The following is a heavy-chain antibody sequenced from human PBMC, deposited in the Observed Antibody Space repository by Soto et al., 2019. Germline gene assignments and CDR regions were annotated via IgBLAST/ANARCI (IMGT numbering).Heavy chain of an antibody. V-gene: IGHV1-69*12. D-gene: IGHD1-1*01. CDR3: ARDNDRPQLGGNYYYILDV. CDR1: GGTFRNSA. Sequence: QVQLEQSGAEVKKPGSSVKVSCKASGGTFRNSAISWVRQVPGQGLEWMGGIMPIFRTPDYAHNFQGRVTITADESTSTAYMELSGLRSDDTAVYYCARDNDRPQLGGNYYYILDVWGHGTTVTVSS. J-gene: IGHJ6*02. CDR2: IMPIFRTP.